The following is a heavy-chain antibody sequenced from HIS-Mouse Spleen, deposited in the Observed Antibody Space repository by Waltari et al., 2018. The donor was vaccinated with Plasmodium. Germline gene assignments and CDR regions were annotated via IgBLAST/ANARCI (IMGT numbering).Heavy chain of an antibody. CDR2: INHSGSP. CDR3: ARGLRGHYWYFDL. Sequence: QVQLQQWGAGLLKPSETLSLTCAVYGGSFSGYYWSWIRQPPGKGREWIGEINHSGSPNYNPSLKSRVTISVDTSKNQFSLKLSSVTAADTAVYYCARGLRGHYWYFDLWGRGTLVTVSS. V-gene: IGHV4-34*01. J-gene: IGHJ2*01. D-gene: IGHD3-10*01. CDR1: GGSFSGYY.